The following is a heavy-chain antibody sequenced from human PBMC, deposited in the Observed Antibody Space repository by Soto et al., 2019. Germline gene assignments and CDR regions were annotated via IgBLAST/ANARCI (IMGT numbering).Heavy chain of an antibody. CDR1: GFSVTNAW. D-gene: IGHD2-15*01. Sequence: EVQLVDSGGGLVKPGGSLRLSCAASGFSVTNAWMNWVRQAPGKGLEWVGRVYTSAEGGATNYAAPVKGRFTISRDDSNNTVYLQMSSLMTEDTAVYYCTAVSVEGVWGQGTTVTVSS. J-gene: IGHJ6*02. CDR3: TAVSVEGV. V-gene: IGHV3-15*07. CDR2: VYTSAEGGAT.